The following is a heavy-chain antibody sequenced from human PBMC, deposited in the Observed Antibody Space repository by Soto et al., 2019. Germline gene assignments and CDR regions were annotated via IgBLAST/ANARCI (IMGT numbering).Heavy chain of an antibody. CDR2: ISSSGSTI. V-gene: IGHV3-48*03. D-gene: IGHD1-26*01. Sequence: GCLGLCCAACGVTFRSSEVTWFLKTPGKGLEWVSYISSSGSTIYYADSVKGRFTISRDNAKNSLYLQMNSLRAEDTAVYYCAREGERSGSYYRLYGMDVWRQGTTVTVSS. J-gene: IGHJ6*02. CDR1: GVTFRSSE. CDR3: AREGERSGSYYRLYGMDV.